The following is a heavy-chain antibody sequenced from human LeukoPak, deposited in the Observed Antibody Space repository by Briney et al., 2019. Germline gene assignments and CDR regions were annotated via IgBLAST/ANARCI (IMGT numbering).Heavy chain of an antibody. J-gene: IGHJ4*02. CDR2: ISYDGSNK. D-gene: IGHD1-20*01. CDR1: GFTFSSYA. CDR3: ARGPGNWNPDY. Sequence: GRSLRLSCAASGFTFSSYAMHWVRQAPGKGLERVAVISYDGSNKYYADSVKGRFTISRDNSKNTLYLQMNSLRAEDTAVYYCARGPGNWNPDYWGQGTLVTVSS. V-gene: IGHV3-30-3*01.